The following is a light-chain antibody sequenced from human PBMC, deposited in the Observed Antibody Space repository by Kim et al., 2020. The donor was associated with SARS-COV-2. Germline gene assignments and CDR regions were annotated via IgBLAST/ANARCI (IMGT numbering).Light chain of an antibody. CDR3: QQYGSSPRT. CDR1: QSVSSSY. CDR2: GAS. V-gene: IGKV3-20*01. Sequence: QGEIATPSCRASQSVSSSYLAWYQQKPGQAPRLLNYGASSRATGIPDRFSGSGSGTDFTLTISRLEPEDFAVYYCQQYGSSPRTFGQGTKVDIK. J-gene: IGKJ1*01.